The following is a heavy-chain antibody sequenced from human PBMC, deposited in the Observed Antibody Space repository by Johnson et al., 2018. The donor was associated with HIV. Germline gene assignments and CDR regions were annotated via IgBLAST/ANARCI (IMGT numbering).Heavy chain of an antibody. J-gene: IGHJ3*02. Sequence: VQLVESGGGVVQPGRSLRLSCAASGFTFSSYGMHWIRQAPGKGLEWVSGINWNGGSTGYADSLKGRFTISRDNAKNTLYLQMNSLRAEDTAVYYCAFPTGATTAFDIWGQGTMVTVSS. V-gene: IGHV3-20*04. CDR2: INWNGGST. CDR3: AFPTGATTAFDI. D-gene: IGHD5-24*01. CDR1: GFTFSSYG.